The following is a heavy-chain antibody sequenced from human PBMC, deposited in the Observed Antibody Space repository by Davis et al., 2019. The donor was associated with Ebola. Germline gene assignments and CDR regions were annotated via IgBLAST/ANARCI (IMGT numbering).Heavy chain of an antibody. CDR1: GYSISSGYY. CDR3: ARLASLNWFDP. V-gene: IGHV4-38-2*02. D-gene: IGHD3-3*02. Sequence: SETLSLTCTVSGYSISSGYYWGWIRQPPGKGLEWIGYMYYRGSTEYNPSSKSRATISVDTSKNQFSLRLSAVTTADTAVYYCARLASLNWFDPWGQGTLVTVSS. J-gene: IGHJ5*02. CDR2: MYYRGST.